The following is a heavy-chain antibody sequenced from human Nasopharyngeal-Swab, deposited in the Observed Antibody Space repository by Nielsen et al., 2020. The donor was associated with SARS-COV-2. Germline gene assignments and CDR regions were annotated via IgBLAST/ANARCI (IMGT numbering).Heavy chain of an antibody. V-gene: IGHV4-30-4*01. J-gene: IGHJ4*02. D-gene: IGHD3-10*01. Sequence: RQAPGKSLEWIGYIYYSGSTYYNPSLKSRVTISVDTSKNQFSLKLSSVTAADTAVYYCARGDRGQLEKNDYWGQGTLVTVSS. CDR2: IYYSGST. CDR3: ARGDRGQLEKNDY.